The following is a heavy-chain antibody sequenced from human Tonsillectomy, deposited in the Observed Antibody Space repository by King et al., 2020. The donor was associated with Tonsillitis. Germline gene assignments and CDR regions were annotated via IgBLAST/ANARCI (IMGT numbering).Heavy chain of an antibody. CDR3: ASPSSNEAAYARGMNV. J-gene: IGHJ6*02. D-gene: IGHD1-1*01. Sequence: VQLVESGAEVKKPGASVKVSCKASGYTFTSYYIHWVRQATGQGLEWMGVINPGGGSTNYAQKFQGRVTLTSDTSKRTVYMEMSSLRSEDTAVYFCASPSSNEAAYARGMNVWGQGTTVTVSS. V-gene: IGHV1-46*01. CDR1: GYTFTSYY. CDR2: INPGGGST.